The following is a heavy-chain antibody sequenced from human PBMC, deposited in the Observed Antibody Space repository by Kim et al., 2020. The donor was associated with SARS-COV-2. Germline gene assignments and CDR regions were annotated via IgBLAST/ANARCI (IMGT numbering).Heavy chain of an antibody. V-gene: IGHV3-9*01. D-gene: IGHD5-18*01. Sequence: GGSLRLSCAASGFTFGDYAMHWVRQAPGKGLEWVSGISWNSGSIGYADSVKGRFTISRDNAKNSLYLQMNSLRAEDTALYYCAKAPYSYGPYYFDYWGQGTLVTVSS. CDR1: GFTFGDYA. CDR3: AKAPYSYGPYYFDY. J-gene: IGHJ4*02. CDR2: ISWNSGSI.